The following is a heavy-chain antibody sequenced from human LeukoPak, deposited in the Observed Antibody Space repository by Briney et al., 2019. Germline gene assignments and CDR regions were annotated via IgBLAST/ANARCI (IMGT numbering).Heavy chain of an antibody. CDR1: GFTFSGYA. CDR3: ARDPAEADC. Sequence: GGSLRLSCAASGFTFSGYAMNWVRQAPGKGLEWVSSINGGGDTFYADSVKGRFTISRDNAKNSLYLQMNGPRAEDTAVYYCARDPAEADCWGQGTLVTVSS. V-gene: IGHV3-21*06. J-gene: IGHJ4*02. CDR2: INGGGDT.